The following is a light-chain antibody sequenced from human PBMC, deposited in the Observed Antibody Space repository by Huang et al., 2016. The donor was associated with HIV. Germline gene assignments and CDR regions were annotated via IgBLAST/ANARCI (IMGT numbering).Light chain of an antibody. CDR2: DAS. CDR3: QQYNSYPYT. CDR1: QSISNW. J-gene: IGKJ2*01. Sequence: DIQMTQSPSTLSASVGDRVTITCRASQSISNWLAWYQQKPGKVPHLLIHDASNLESGVSSRFSGSGSGTEFAVTSSSLQPDDSATYYCQQYNSYPYTFGQGTKLEIK. V-gene: IGKV1-5*01.